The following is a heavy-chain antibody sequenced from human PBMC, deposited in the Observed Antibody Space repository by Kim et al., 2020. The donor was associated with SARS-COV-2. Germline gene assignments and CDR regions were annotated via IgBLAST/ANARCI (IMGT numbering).Heavy chain of an antibody. D-gene: IGHD3-16*01. Sequence: PNSGGTNYAQKFQGRVTMTRDTSISTAYMELGRLGSDDTAVYYCVGAFDIWGQGTMVTVSS. J-gene: IGHJ3*02. V-gene: IGHV1-2*02. CDR3: VGAFDI. CDR2: PNSGGT.